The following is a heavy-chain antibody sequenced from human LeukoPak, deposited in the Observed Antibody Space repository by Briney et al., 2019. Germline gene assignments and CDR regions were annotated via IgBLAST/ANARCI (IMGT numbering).Heavy chain of an antibody. J-gene: IGHJ4*02. CDR1: GYTFTSYG. Sequence: ASVKVSCKASGYTFTSYGISWVRQAPGQGLEWMGWISAYNGNTNYAQKLQGRVTMTTDTSTSTAYMELSSLRSEDTAVYYCARDQQYYYDSSGYYYFDYWGQGTLVTVSS. V-gene: IGHV1-18*01. D-gene: IGHD3-22*01. CDR2: ISAYNGNT. CDR3: ARDQQYYYDSSGYYYFDY.